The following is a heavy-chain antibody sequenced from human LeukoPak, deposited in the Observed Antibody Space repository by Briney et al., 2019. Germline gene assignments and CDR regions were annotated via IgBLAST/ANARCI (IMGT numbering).Heavy chain of an antibody. D-gene: IGHD2-15*01. Sequence: PAETLSLTCTVSGGSISSSNYYWGWIRQPPGKGLEWIGSIHYSSSYYYNPSLKSRVTISVDTSKNQFSLRLRSVTAADTAVYYCVRHWSCSGGSCPDLAFDYWGQGTLVTVSS. V-gene: IGHV4-39*01. CDR1: GGSISSSNYY. CDR3: VRHWSCSGGSCPDLAFDY. CDR2: IHYSSSY. J-gene: IGHJ4*02.